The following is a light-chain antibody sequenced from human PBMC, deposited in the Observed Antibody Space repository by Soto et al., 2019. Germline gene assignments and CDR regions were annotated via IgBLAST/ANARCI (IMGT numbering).Light chain of an antibody. Sequence: QSALTQPASVSGSRGQSITISCTGTSSDVGGYNYVSWYQQHPGKAPKLLIYEVSSRPSGASDRFSGSKSGNTASLTISWRQAEDEADYYCSSYTTSTTYVFGTGTKVTVL. J-gene: IGLJ1*01. V-gene: IGLV2-14*01. CDR3: SSYTTSTTYV. CDR1: SSDVGGYNY. CDR2: EVS.